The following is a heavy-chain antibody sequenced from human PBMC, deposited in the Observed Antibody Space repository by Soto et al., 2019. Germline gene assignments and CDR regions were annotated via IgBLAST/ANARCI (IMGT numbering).Heavy chain of an antibody. D-gene: IGHD6-13*01. CDR2: FYYSGST. Sequence: SETLSLTCTVSGGSISSYYWSWIRQPPGKGLEWIGNFYYSGSTNYNPSLKSRVTISVDTSKNQFSLKLSSVTAADTAVYYCARAKAPLYSSSWYWFDPWGQGTLVTVSS. V-gene: IGHV4-59*08. J-gene: IGHJ5*02. CDR1: GGSISSYY. CDR3: ARAKAPLYSSSWYWFDP.